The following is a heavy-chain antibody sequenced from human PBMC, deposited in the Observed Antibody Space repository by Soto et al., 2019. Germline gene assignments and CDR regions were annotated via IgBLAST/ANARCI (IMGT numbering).Heavy chain of an antibody. J-gene: IGHJ4*02. CDR2: IGRDGIYT. V-gene: IGHV3-43*01. CDR3: AKEKHDASWTAFDY. CDR1: GFTFDDFS. D-gene: IGHD2-2*01. Sequence: EVQLVESGGAVVQPGGSLRLSCAASGFTFDDFSMHWVRQAPGKGLEWVSLIGRDGIYTYYADSVKGRFTISRDNSKNSLYLQMNSLRTKDTAFYFCAKEKHDASWTAFDYWGQGTLVTVSS.